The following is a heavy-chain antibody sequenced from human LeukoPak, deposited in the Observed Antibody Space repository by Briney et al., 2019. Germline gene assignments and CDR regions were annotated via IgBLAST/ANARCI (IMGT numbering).Heavy chain of an antibody. Sequence: GGSLRLSCAASGIIFSSYGMHWVRQAPGNGLEWVAYISHDGRNKYYADSVKGRFTISRDNSKNTLYLQMNSLRAEDTAVYYCAKVGYKDYYYYYYMDVWGKGTTVTVSS. J-gene: IGHJ6*03. CDR2: ISHDGRNK. CDR1: GIIFSSYG. D-gene: IGHD1-14*01. CDR3: AKVGYKDYYYYYYMDV. V-gene: IGHV3-30*02.